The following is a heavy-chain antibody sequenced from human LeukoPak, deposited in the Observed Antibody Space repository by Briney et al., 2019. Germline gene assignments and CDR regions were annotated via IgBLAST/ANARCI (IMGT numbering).Heavy chain of an antibody. CDR2: VYYFGNA. V-gene: IGHV4-39*01. CDR3: ATHKEGSYSES. J-gene: IGHJ5*02. Sequence: SETLSLTCSVSGGSIPTTRYYWGWISQSPGMGLEWIGSVYYFGNAYYRPSLMSRATISIDTSKKRISLNLTSVTARDTGIYYCATHKEGSYSESWGQGTLVTVSA. D-gene: IGHD3-10*01. CDR1: GGSIPTTRYY.